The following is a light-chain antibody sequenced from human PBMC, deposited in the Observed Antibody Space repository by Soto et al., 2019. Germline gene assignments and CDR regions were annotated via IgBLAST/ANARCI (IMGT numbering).Light chain of an antibody. J-gene: IGKJ4*01. CDR1: QSIRTS. CDR2: RAS. V-gene: IGKV1-39*01. CDR3: LHTYTYPLS. Sequence: DIQMTQSPSSLSASVGDRVTITCRASQSIRTSLNWYQHKPGKAPNLLIYRASSLQSGVPSRFSGSGAGTDFTLTISSLQPEELATYYCLHTYTYPLSFGGGTKVEIK.